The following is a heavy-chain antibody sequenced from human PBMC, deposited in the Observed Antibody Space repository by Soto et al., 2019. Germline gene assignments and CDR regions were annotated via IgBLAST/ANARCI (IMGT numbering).Heavy chain of an antibody. CDR1: GFTFSKYG. V-gene: IGHV3-33*01. Sequence: GGSLRLSCAASGFTFSKYGMHWVRQALGKGLEWVALIWNDGIRKVYVDSVKGRFTISRDNSKNTLDLQMNNLRDEDTAVYYCARDDDNDANALDYWGPGTLVTVSS. CDR2: IWNDGIRK. J-gene: IGHJ4*02. CDR3: ARDDDNDANALDY.